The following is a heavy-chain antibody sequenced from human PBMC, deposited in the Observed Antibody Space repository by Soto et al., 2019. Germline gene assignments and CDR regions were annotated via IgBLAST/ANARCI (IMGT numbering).Heavy chain of an antibody. D-gene: IGHD6-13*01. J-gene: IGHJ4*02. CDR2: INAANGNT. CDR1: GYTFTTYA. V-gene: IGHV1-3*01. CDR3: ARPPSWYIFDY. Sequence: QVQLVQSGAEVKKPGASVKVSCKASGYTFTTYATHWVRQAPGQRLEWMGWINAANGNTKYSQKFQGRVTITRDTSASTAYMELSSLRSEDTAVYYCARPPSWYIFDYWGQGTLVTVSS.